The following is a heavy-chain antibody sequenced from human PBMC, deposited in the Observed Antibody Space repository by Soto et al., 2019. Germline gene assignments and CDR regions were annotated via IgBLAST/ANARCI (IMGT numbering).Heavy chain of an antibody. CDR3: ARVSVAGTWNDY. J-gene: IGHJ4*02. CDR2: ISGSGGST. Sequence: GGSLRLSCAASGFSFSNYAMNWVRQAPGKGLEWVSAISGSGGSTYYADSVKGRSTISGDNSKNTLYLQMNSLRAEDTAVYYCARVSVAGTWNDYWGQGNLVTVS. CDR1: GFSFSNYA. V-gene: IGHV3-23*01. D-gene: IGHD6-19*01.